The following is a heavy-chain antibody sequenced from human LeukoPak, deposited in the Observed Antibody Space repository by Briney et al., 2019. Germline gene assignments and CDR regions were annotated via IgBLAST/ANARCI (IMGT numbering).Heavy chain of an antibody. CDR1: GGSITSTNYY. D-gene: IGHD6-19*01. Sequence: SETLSLTCAVSGGSITSTNYYWGWIRQPPGKGLEWIGSIYYSGNTYYNPSLKSRVTLSVDTSKNHFSLKLSSVTAADTAVYYCAREGKKYRSGWSRIYYFDYWGQGTLVTVSS. CDR3: AREGKKYRSGWSRIYYFDY. J-gene: IGHJ4*02. V-gene: IGHV4-39*02. CDR2: IYYSGNT.